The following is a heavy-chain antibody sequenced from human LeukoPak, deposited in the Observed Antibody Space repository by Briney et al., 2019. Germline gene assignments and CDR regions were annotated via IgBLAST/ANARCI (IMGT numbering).Heavy chain of an antibody. CDR3: AARYCTNGVCYNGFDP. CDR1: GFTFTISA. V-gene: IGHV1-58*02. Sequence: EASVKVSFKASGFTFTISAMQWVRQARGQRLEWIGWIVVGSGNTNYAQKFQERVTITRDMSTSTAYMELSSLRSEDTAVYYCAARYCTNGVCYNGFDPWGQGTLVTVSS. CDR2: IVVGSGNT. D-gene: IGHD2-8*01. J-gene: IGHJ5*02.